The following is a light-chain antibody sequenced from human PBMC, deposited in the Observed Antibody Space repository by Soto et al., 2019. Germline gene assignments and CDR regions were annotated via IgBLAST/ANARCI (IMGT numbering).Light chain of an antibody. J-gene: IGKJ1*01. Sequence: EIVLTQSPGTLSVSPGERATLSCRASQTIGSNHLAWYQQKPGQAPSLLIYGTSSRATGIPDRFSGSGLGTDFTLTITRLEPEEPAIYYRQQYVSWTFGQGTKLEIK. CDR1: QTIGSNH. CDR3: QQYVSWT. V-gene: IGKV3-20*01. CDR2: GTS.